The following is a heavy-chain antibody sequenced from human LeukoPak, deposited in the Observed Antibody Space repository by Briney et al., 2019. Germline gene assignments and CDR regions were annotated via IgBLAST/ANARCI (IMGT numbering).Heavy chain of an antibody. D-gene: IGHD2/OR15-2a*01. Sequence: GGSLRLSCAASGYTFGSYAMSWVRQAPGKGLEWVSAISGSGGSTYYADSVKGRFTISRDNSKNTLYLQMNSLRAEDTAVYYCAKDSSSRTLGWFDPWGQGTLVTVSS. CDR1: GYTFGSYA. CDR3: AKDSSSRTLGWFDP. CDR2: ISGSGGST. J-gene: IGHJ5*02. V-gene: IGHV3-23*01.